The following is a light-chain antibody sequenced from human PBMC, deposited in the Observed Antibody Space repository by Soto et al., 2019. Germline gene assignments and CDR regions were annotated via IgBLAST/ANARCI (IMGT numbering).Light chain of an antibody. CDR2: DAS. J-gene: IGKJ3*01. CDR3: QQYGFSIRT. V-gene: IGKV1-5*01. CDR1: QSIGSW. Sequence: DIQMTQSPSTLAASVRDRVTITCRASQSIGSWLAWYQKKAGKDPNIMIYDASSLESGVPSGFSRIASGTEFNLTFSRLETEDCAVYECQQYGFSIRTFGPLTKVDIK.